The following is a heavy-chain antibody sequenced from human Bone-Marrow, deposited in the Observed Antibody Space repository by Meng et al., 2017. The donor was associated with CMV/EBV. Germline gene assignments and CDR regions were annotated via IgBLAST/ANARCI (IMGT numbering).Heavy chain of an antibody. CDR3: AGVKAGPYFDS. J-gene: IGHJ4*02. CDR2: IFYTGNT. CDR1: SDSIGEYH. V-gene: IGHV4-59*01. D-gene: IGHD6-19*01. Sequence: SETLSLTCNVSSDSIGEYHFSWIRQPPGKGLEWIGYIFYTGNTNYNPSLKSRLTISIDASKNRFSLRLNSVTAADAAVYYCAGVKAGPYFDSWGQGVLVTVSS.